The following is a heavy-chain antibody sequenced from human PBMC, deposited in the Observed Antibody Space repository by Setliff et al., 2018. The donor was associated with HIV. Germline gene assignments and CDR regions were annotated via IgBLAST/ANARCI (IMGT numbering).Heavy chain of an antibody. D-gene: IGHD2-8*01. Sequence: ETLSLTCTVSGGSINTYYWTWIRQSPGKGLEWIGYFYHSGSTNYNPSLKSRVSISVDTSKNEFSLNLSSLTAADTAVYYCARGQSCTNGVCYQYWGQGTLVTVSS. CDR2: FYHSGST. CDR1: GGSINTYY. V-gene: IGHV4-59*01. CDR3: ARGQSCTNGVCYQY. J-gene: IGHJ4*02.